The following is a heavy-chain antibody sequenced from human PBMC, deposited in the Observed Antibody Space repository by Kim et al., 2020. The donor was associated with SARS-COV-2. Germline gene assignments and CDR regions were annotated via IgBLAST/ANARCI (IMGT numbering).Heavy chain of an antibody. D-gene: IGHD2-21*02. Sequence: SETLSLTCAVYGGSFSGYYWSWIRQPPGKGLEWIGEINHSGSTNYNPSLKSRVTISVDTSKNQFSLKLSSVTAADTAVYYCARVGAYCGGDCYSRNQRRYYFDYWGQGTLVTVSS. CDR3: ARVGAYCGGDCYSRNQRRYYFDY. CDR1: GGSFSGYY. CDR2: INHSGST. J-gene: IGHJ4*02. V-gene: IGHV4-34*01.